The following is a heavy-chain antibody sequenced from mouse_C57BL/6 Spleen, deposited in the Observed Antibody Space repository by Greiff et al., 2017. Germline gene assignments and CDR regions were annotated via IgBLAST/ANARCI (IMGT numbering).Heavy chain of an antibody. CDR1: GFTFSSYG. Sequence: DVMLVESGGDLVKPGGSLKLSCAASGFTFSSYGMSWVRQTPDKRLEWVATISSGGSYTYYPDSVKGRFTISRDNAKNTLYLQMSSLKSEDTAMYYCARKSTMITYFDYWGQGTTLTVSA. CDR3: ARKSTMITYFDY. CDR2: ISSGGSYT. V-gene: IGHV5-6*02. J-gene: IGHJ2*01. D-gene: IGHD2-4*01.